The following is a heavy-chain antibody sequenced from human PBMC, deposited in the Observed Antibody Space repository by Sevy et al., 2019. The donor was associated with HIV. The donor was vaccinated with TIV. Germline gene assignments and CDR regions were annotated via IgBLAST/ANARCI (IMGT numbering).Heavy chain of an antibody. J-gene: IGHJ6*03. V-gene: IGHV3-7*01. CDR3: ARDRRIVETYYYYMDV. Sequence: GGSLRLSCAASGFTFSSYWMSWVRQAPGKGLEWVANIKQDGSEKYYVDSVKGRFTISRDNAKNSLYLQMNSLRAEDTAVYYCARDRRIVETYYYYMDVWGKRTTVTVSS. D-gene: IGHD1-26*01. CDR1: GFTFSSYW. CDR2: IKQDGSEK.